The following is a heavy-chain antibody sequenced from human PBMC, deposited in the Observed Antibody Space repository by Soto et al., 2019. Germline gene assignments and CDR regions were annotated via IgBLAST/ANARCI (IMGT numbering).Heavy chain of an antibody. V-gene: IGHV3-15*01. Sequence: EVQLVESGGGLVKPGGSLRLSCAASGFTFTNAWMTWVRQGPGKRLEWVGRIKSKTDGGTIDYAAPVKGRFTISRDDSKNTLYRQMNSLKTEDTAVYYCTTGPNLRPLAAFDIWGQGTVVTVSS. CDR2: IKSKTDGGTI. CDR1: GFTFTNAW. J-gene: IGHJ3*02. CDR3: TTGPNLRPLAAFDI.